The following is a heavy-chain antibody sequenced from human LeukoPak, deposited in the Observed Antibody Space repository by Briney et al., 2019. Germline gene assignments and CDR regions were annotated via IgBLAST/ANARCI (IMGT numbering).Heavy chain of an antibody. V-gene: IGHV1-24*01. CDR3: ATGIDFGVVIGAFDI. CDR1: GYTLTELS. Sequence: ASVKVSCKVSGYTLTELSMHWVRQAPGKGLEWMGGFDPEDGETIYAQKFQGRVTMTEDTSTDTAYTELSSLRSEDTAVYYCATGIDFGVVIGAFDIWGQGTMVTVSS. CDR2: FDPEDGET. D-gene: IGHD3-3*01. J-gene: IGHJ3*02.